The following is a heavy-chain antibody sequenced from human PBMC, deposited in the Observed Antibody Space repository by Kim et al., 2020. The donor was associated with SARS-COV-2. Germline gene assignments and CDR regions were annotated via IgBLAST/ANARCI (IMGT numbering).Heavy chain of an antibody. J-gene: IGHJ4*02. CDR3: ARDLQQLGY. V-gene: IGHV1-18*01. D-gene: IGHD6-13*01. CDR2: ISTYNGNT. Sequence: ASVKVSCKASGYIFTTYGISWVRQAPGQGLEWMGWISTYNGNTNYAQKFQGRVTMTTDTSTSTAYMELRSLRSDDTAVYYCARDLQQLGYWGQGTLVTVSS. CDR1: GYIFTTYG.